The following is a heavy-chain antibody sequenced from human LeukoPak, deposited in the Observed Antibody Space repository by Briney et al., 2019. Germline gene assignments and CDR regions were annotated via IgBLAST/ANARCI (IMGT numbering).Heavy chain of an antibody. V-gene: IGHV1-18*01. Sequence: GASVRVSCKASDYTFTSYGMSWVRQAPGQGLEWMGWISGYNGNTYSAQKFQGRVTMTTDTSTSTAYMELRSLRSDDTAVYYCARTHIAAAGTGWFDPWGQGTLVTVSS. CDR3: ARTHIAAAGTGWFDP. J-gene: IGHJ5*02. CDR1: DYTFTSYG. D-gene: IGHD6-13*01. CDR2: ISGYNGNT.